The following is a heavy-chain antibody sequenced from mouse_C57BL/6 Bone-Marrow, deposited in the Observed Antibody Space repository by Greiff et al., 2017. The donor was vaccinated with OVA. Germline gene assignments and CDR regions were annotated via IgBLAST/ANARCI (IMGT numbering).Heavy chain of an antibody. V-gene: IGHV3-6*01. CDR2: ISYDGSN. Sequence: EVKLQESGPGLVKPSQSLSLTCSVTGYSITSGYYWNWIRQFPGNKLEWMGYISYDGSNNYNPSLKNRISITRDTSKNQFFLKLNSVTTEDTATYYCARGGRPYYFDYWGQGTTLTVSS. D-gene: IGHD1-1*02. CDR1: GYSITSGYY. CDR3: ARGGRPYYFDY. J-gene: IGHJ2*01.